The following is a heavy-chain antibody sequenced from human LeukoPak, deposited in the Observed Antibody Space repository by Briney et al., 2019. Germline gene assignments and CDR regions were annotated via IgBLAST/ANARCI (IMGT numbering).Heavy chain of an antibody. CDR2: IRYDGSNK. CDR3: AKGMQWLVSNYFDY. Sequence: PGGSLRLSCAAPGFTFSSYGMHWVRQAPGKGLEWVAFIRYDGSNKYYADSVKGRFTISRDNSKNTLYLQMNSLRAEDTAVYYCAKGMQWLVSNYFDYWGQGTLVTVSS. D-gene: IGHD6-19*01. V-gene: IGHV3-30*02. CDR1: GFTFSSYG. J-gene: IGHJ4*02.